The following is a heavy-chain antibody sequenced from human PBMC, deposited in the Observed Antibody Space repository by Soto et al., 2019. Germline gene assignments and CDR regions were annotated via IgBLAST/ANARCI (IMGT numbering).Heavy chain of an antibody. CDR2: ISGSGGST. CDR1: GFTFSSYA. D-gene: IGHD2-2*01. Sequence: EVQLLESGGGLVQPGGSLRLSCAASGFTFSSYAMSWVRQAPGKGLEWVSAISGSGGSTYYADSVKGRFTISRDNSKHTRYLQMNSLRAEDKDVYYCAKALGYCSSTSCLAYSYYYGMDVWGQGTTVTVSS. J-gene: IGHJ6*02. V-gene: IGHV3-23*01. CDR3: AKALGYCSSTSCLAYSYYYGMDV.